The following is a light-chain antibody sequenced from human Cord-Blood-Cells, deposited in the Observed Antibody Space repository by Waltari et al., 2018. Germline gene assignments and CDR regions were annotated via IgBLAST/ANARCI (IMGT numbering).Light chain of an antibody. J-gene: IGLJ2*01. CDR1: NIGSKS. CDR3: QVWDSSSDHVV. CDR2: YDS. V-gene: IGLV3-21*04. Sequence: SYVLTQPPSVSVAPGNMARITCGGNNIGSKSVHWYQQKPGPAPAQVIYYDSDLPSGIPERFSGANSGNTATLTISRVEAGEEADYYCQVWDSSSDHVVFGGGTKLTVL.